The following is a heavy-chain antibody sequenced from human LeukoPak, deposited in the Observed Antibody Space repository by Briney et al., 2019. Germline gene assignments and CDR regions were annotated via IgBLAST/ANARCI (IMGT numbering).Heavy chain of an antibody. CDR2: ISAGGVST. J-gene: IGHJ5*02. CDR1: GFTFSSYA. D-gene: IGHD6-6*01. Sequence: AGGSLRLSCAASGFTFSSYAMSWVRQAPGKGLEWVSAISAGGVSTYYADSVKGRFTISRDNSKNTLSLQMNSLRAEDTAGYYCAKGAGTVRTWGQGTLVTVSS. V-gene: IGHV3-23*01. CDR3: AKGAGTVRT.